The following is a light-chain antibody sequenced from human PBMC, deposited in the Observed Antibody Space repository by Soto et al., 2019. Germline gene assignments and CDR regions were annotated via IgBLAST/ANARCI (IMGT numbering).Light chain of an antibody. CDR2: GAS. CDR1: QSFNSIY. V-gene: IGKV3-20*01. Sequence: EIVMTQAPATLSVSPEERATLSCRASQSFNSIYLAWYQQKPGQAPRLLIYGASSRATGIPDRFSGSGSGTDFTLTISRLEPEDFAMYYCQQYGYLVTFGGGTKVDIK. J-gene: IGKJ4*01. CDR3: QQYGYLVT.